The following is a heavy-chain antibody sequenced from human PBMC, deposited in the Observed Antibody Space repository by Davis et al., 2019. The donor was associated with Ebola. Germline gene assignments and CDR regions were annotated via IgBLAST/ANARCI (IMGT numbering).Heavy chain of an antibody. D-gene: IGHD6-6*01. CDR3: ARVQGSSVYYYYYGMDV. Sequence: MPSETLSLTCAVSGGSISSSNWWSWVRQPPGKGLEWIGEIYHSGSTNYNPSLKSRVTISVDKSKNQFSLKLSSVTAADTAVYYCARVQGSSVYYYYYGMDVWGQGTTVTVSS. V-gene: IGHV4-4*02. CDR1: GGSISSSNW. CDR2: IYHSGST. J-gene: IGHJ6*02.